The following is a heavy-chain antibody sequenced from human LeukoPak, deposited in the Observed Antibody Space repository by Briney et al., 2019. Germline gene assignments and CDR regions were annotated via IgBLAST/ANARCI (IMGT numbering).Heavy chain of an antibody. CDR1: GFTFSNYG. CDR2: IRYDGSIK. D-gene: IGHD1-14*01. Sequence: GGSLRLSCAASGFTFSNYGIHWVRQAPGKGLEWVAFIRYDGSIKYYADSVKGRFTISRDNSKNTLYLQMNSLRAEDTAVYYCARDSRSGYYFDYWGQGTLVTVSS. V-gene: IGHV3-30*02. CDR3: ARDSRSGYYFDY. J-gene: IGHJ4*02.